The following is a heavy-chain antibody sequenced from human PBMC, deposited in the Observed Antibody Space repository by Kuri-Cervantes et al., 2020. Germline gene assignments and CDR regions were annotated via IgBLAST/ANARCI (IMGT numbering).Heavy chain of an antibody. D-gene: IGHD6-13*01. J-gene: IGHJ6*02. CDR2: IIPIFGTA. CDR1: GGTFSSYA. V-gene: IGHV1-69*13. Sequence: SVKVSCKASGGTFSSYAISWVRQAPGQGLEWMGGIIPIFGTANCAQKFQGRVTITADESTSTAYMELSSLRSEDTAVYYCARVGNAGGIAAAGGGVDVWGQGTTVTVSS. CDR3: ARVGNAGGIAAAGGGVDV.